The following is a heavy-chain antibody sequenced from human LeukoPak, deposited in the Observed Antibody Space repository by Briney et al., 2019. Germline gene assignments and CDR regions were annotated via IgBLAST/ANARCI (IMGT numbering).Heavy chain of an antibody. V-gene: IGHV4-30-4*08. Sequence: SQTLSLTCTVSGGSISSGDYYWSWIRQPPGKGLEWIGYMYYTGSTYYNPSLKSRVTISVDTSKNQFSLKLSSVTAADTAVYYCARHLYPRDYFDHWGQGTLVTVSS. CDR3: ARHLYPRDYFDH. CDR2: MYYTGST. CDR1: GGSISSGDYY. J-gene: IGHJ4*02. D-gene: IGHD2-2*01.